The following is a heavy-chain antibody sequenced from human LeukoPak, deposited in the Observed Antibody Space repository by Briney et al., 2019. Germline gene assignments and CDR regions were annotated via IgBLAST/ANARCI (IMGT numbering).Heavy chain of an antibody. J-gene: IGHJ4*02. CDR1: RFTFSIYA. V-gene: IGHV4-34*08. D-gene: IGHD3-10*01. Sequence: GSLRLSCAASRFTFSIYAMSWVRQAPGKGLEWIGEINHSGSTNYNPSLKSRVTISVDTSKNQFSLKLSSVTAADTAVYYCATLPGSLYYGSGSFDYWGQGTLVTVSS. CDR3: ATLPGSLYYGSGSFDY. CDR2: INHSGST.